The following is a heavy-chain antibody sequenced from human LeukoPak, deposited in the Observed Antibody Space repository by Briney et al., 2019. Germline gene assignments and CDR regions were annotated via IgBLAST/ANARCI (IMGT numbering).Heavy chain of an antibody. CDR2: LSPRNGHT. D-gene: IGHD4-17*01. CDR1: GYTFTSYY. Sequence: ASVKVSCKASGYTFTSYYMHWVRQATGQGLEWMGWLSPRNGHTGYAQKFQGRVTLTRNTSISTAYMELSSLRSEDSAVYYCARGETYYGAQEDWGQGTLVTVSS. J-gene: IGHJ4*02. CDR3: ARGETYYGAQED. V-gene: IGHV1-8*02.